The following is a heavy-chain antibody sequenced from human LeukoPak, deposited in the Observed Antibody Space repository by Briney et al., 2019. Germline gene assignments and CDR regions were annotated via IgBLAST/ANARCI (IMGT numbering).Heavy chain of an antibody. Sequence: AAVKVSCKASGYTFTSYGISWVRQAPGQGLEWMGWISAYNGNTNYAQKLQGRITMTTDTSTGTAYMELRSLRSDDTAVYYCARRDNKAPYYFDYWGQGTLVTVSS. CDR2: ISAYNGNT. J-gene: IGHJ4*02. D-gene: IGHD5-24*01. CDR1: GYTFTSYG. CDR3: ARRDNKAPYYFDY. V-gene: IGHV1-18*01.